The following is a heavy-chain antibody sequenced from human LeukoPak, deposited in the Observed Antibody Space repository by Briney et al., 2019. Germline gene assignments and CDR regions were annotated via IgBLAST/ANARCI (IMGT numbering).Heavy chain of an antibody. CDR2: IYPGDSDT. V-gene: IGHV5-51*01. CDR3: ARQSIAVAGPFDY. D-gene: IGHD6-19*01. J-gene: IGHJ4*02. CDR1: GYSFTTYW. Sequence: GESLQISCKGSGYSFTTYWIGWVRQMPGKGLEWMGIIYPGDSDTRYSPSFQGQVTFSADKSINTAYLQWSSLKASDTAMYYCARQSIAVAGPFDYWGQGTLVTVSS.